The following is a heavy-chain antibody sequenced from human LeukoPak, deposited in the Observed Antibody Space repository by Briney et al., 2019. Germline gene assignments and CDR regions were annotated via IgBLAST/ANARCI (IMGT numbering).Heavy chain of an antibody. CDR2: ITDAVGST. Sequence: GGSLRLSCAASGFTFSSSSISWVRQAPGKGLEWVSAITDAVGSTHYADSVKGRFTISSDNSKNTVYLQMNSLRPEDMAVYYCAKEIFSGLLYIDYWGQGTLVTVSS. V-gene: IGHV3-23*01. CDR3: AKEIFSGLLYIDY. CDR1: GFTFSSSS. D-gene: IGHD5-12*01. J-gene: IGHJ4*02.